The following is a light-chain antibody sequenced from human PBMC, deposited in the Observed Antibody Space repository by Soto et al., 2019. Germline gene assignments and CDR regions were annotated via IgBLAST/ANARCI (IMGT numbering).Light chain of an antibody. CDR3: QQYYSAPLA. CDR1: QSVLYSSNNKNY. J-gene: IGKJ1*01. Sequence: DIVMTQSPDSLAVSLGERTTINCKSSQSVLYSSNNKNYLAWYQQKPGQPPKLLISWASTRESGVPDRLSGSGSGTDFTLTIRSLQAEDVEVYHCQQYYSAPLAFGQGTKVEIK. CDR2: WAS. V-gene: IGKV4-1*01.